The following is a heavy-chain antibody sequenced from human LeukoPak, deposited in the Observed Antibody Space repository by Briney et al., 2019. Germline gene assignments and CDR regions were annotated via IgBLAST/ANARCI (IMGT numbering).Heavy chain of an antibody. Sequence: SGPALVKPTQTLTLTCTFSGFSLSTSGMFVSWIRQPPGKALDWLARIDWDDDKYYSTSLKTRLTISKDTSKNQVVLTMTNMDSVDTATYYSARIVYSSGWPIYFDYWGQGTLVTVSS. D-gene: IGHD6-19*01. J-gene: IGHJ4*02. V-gene: IGHV2-70*11. CDR2: IDWDDDK. CDR1: GFSLSTSGMF. CDR3: ARIVYSSGWPIYFDY.